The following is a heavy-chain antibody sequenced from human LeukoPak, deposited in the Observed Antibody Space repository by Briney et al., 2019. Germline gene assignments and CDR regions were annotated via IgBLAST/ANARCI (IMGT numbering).Heavy chain of an antibody. CDR2: INHSGST. J-gene: IGHJ4*02. D-gene: IGHD3-22*01. Sequence: SETLSLTCTVSGGSISSYYWSWIRQPPGKGLEWIGEINHSGSTNYNPSLKSRVTISVDTSKNQFSLKLSSVTAADTAVYYCARGFYYYDSSGPYYFDYWGQGTLVTVSS. CDR3: ARGFYYYDSSGPYYFDY. CDR1: GGSISSYY. V-gene: IGHV4-34*01.